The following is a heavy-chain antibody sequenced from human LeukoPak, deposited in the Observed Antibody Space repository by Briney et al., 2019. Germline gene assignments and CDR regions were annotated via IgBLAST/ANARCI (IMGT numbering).Heavy chain of an antibody. Sequence: GGSLRLSCAASGFTFSSYDMHWVRQATGKGLEWVSAIGTAGDTYYPGSVKGRFTISRDNSKNTLYLQMNSLRAEDTAVYYCAKSLESGYYYDSSGYYYPPTVFDYWGQGTLVTVSS. D-gene: IGHD3-22*01. CDR3: AKSLESGYYYDSSGYYYPPTVFDY. V-gene: IGHV3-13*01. CDR2: IGTAGDT. CDR1: GFTFSSYD. J-gene: IGHJ4*02.